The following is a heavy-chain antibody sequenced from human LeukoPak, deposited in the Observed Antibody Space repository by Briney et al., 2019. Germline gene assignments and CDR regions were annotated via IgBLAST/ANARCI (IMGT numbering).Heavy chain of an antibody. V-gene: IGHV3-23*01. CDR1: GFTFRSYT. J-gene: IGHJ4*02. Sequence: GGSLRLSCAASGFTFRSYTMNWVRQAPGRGLEWVSAISGSGGSTYYADSVKGRFTISRDNSKNTLYLQMNSLRAEDTAVYYCAKAHSRYDSSGPQDYWGQGTLVTVSS. CDR2: ISGSGGST. D-gene: IGHD3-22*01. CDR3: AKAHSRYDSSGPQDY.